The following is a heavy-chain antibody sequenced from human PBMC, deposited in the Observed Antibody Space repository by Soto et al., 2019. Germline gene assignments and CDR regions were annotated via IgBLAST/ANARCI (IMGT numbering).Heavy chain of an antibody. CDR3: ARDLNLYDFWSGYSGYYFDY. CDR1: GDTFTSYY. V-gene: IGHV1-46*03. Sequence: GASVEVSCKASGDTFTSYYMHWVRHAPGQGLEWMGIINPSGGSTSYAQKFQGRVTMTRDTSTSTVYMELSSLRSEDTAVYYCARDLNLYDFWSGYSGYYFDYWGQGTLVTVSS. CDR2: INPSGGST. D-gene: IGHD3-3*01. J-gene: IGHJ4*02.